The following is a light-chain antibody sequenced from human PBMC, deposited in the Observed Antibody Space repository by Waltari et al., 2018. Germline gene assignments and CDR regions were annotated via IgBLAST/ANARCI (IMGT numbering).Light chain of an antibody. Sequence: EIVLTQSPGTLSLSPGERATLSCRASQSVNSSYLAWYQQKPGQAPRLLIYGASNRATGIPDRFSCGGSGTDFTLTIGSLEPEDFAVYYCQQYSSSPFTVGPWTKVDIK. CDR1: QSVNSSY. J-gene: IGKJ3*01. V-gene: IGKV3-20*01. CDR2: GAS. CDR3: QQYSSSPFT.